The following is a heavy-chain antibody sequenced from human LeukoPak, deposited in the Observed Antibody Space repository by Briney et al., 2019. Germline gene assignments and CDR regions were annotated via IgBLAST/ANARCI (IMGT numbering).Heavy chain of an antibody. CDR3: ARLRFHGTYYYDSSGYYRGENWFDP. CDR1: GYSFTSYW. V-gene: IGHV5-51*01. D-gene: IGHD3-22*01. J-gene: IGHJ5*02. CDR2: IYPSDSDT. Sequence: PGESLKISCKGSGYSFTSYWIGWVRQMPGKGLEWMGIIYPSDSDTRYSPSFQGQVTISADKSISTAYLQWSSLKASDTAMYYCARLRFHGTYYYDSSGYYRGENWFDPWGQGTLVTVSS.